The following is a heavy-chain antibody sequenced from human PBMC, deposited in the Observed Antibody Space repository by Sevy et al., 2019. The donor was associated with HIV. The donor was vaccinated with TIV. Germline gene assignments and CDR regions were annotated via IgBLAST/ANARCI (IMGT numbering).Heavy chain of an antibody. J-gene: IGHJ4*02. CDR3: ARGWLRSTTTHFDY. V-gene: IGHV3-7*01. D-gene: IGHD6-19*01. CDR2: IKQDGSEK. CDR1: GFTFSSYW. Sequence: GGSLRLSCAASGFTFSSYWMSWVRQAPGKGLELVANIKQDGSEKYYVDSVKGRFTISRDNAKNSLYLQMNSLRAEDTAVYYCARGWLRSTTTHFDYWGQGTLVTVSS.